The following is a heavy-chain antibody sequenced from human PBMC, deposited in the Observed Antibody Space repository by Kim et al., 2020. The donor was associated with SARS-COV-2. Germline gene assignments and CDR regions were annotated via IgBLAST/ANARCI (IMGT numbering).Heavy chain of an antibody. J-gene: IGHJ6*02. D-gene: IGHD6-13*01. CDR2: TYYRSKWYN. CDR1: GDSVSSNSAA. V-gene: IGHV6-1*01. Sequence: SQTLSLTCAISGDSVSSNSAAWNWIRQSPSRGLEWLGRTYYRSKWYNDYAVSVKSRITINPDTSKNQFSLQLNSVTPEDTAVYYCARDHGSSWGQHYGMDVWGQGTTVTVSS. CDR3: ARDHGSSWGQHYGMDV.